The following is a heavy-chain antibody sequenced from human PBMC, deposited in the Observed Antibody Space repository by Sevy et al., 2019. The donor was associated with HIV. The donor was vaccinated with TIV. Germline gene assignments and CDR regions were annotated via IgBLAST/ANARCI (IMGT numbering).Heavy chain of an antibody. V-gene: IGHV3-23*01. CDR2: ISGTGDHT. Sequence: GGSLRLSCAASGFAFSSFAMGWVGQAPGKGLDWISVISGTGDHTYYADSVKGRFTISRDNSKNTLFLQMNSLRAEDTAIFYCAKKMGGGSGMAFLVDYWGQGTLVTVSS. CDR3: AKKMGGGSGMAFLVDY. J-gene: IGHJ4*02. CDR1: GFAFSSFA. D-gene: IGHD2-8*01.